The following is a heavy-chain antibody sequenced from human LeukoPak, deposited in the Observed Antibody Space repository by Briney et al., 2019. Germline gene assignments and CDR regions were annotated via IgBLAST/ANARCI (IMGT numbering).Heavy chain of an antibody. CDR1: GFTFSSYS. CDR2: ISSSSSTI. V-gene: IGHV3-48*01. J-gene: IGHJ3*02. D-gene: IGHD1-26*01. Sequence: GGSLRLSCAASGFTFSSYSMNWVRQAPGKGLEWVSYISSSSSTIYYADSVKGRFTISRDNAKNSLYLQMNSPRAEDTAVYYCARDRIVGATWAFDIWGQGTMVTVSS. CDR3: ARDRIVGATWAFDI.